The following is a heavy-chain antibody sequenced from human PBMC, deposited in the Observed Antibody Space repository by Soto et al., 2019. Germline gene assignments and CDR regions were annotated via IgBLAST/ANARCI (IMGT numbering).Heavy chain of an antibody. J-gene: IGHJ4*02. CDR3: ARACSSTSCYPAAPGY. V-gene: IGHV1-18*01. Sequence: GASVKVSCKASGYTFTSYGTSWVRQAPGQGLEWMGWISAYNGNTNYAQKLQGRVTMTTDTSTSTAYMELRSLRSDDTAVYYCARACSSTSCYPAAPGYWGQGTLVTVSS. D-gene: IGHD2-2*01. CDR1: GYTFTSYG. CDR2: ISAYNGNT.